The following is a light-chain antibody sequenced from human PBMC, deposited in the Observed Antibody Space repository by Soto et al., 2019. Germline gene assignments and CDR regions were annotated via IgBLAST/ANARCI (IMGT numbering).Light chain of an antibody. V-gene: IGKV3-20*01. CDR2: DTS. CDR1: QSVISY. J-gene: IGKJ4*01. CDR3: QQYGSSPLT. Sequence: EIVLTQSPGTLSLSVGERVTLSCRASQSVISYLAWYQQTPGQAPRLLIYDTSNRATGTPDRFSGSGSGTDFTLTISRLEPEYFTVYYCQQYGSSPLTFGGGTTVEIK.